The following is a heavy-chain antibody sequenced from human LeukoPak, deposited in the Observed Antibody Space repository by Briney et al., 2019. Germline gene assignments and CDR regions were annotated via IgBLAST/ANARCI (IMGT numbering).Heavy chain of an antibody. CDR2: IIGSSGDT. CDR3: AKGAYDYIEMGYFDD. D-gene: IGHD5-12*01. CDR1: GFRFSNFA. Sequence: GGSLRLSCAASGFRFSNFAMSWVRQAPGKGLEWVSLIIGSSGDTLYADSVKGRFTISRDISRNRLYLQMNSLRAEDTALYYCAKGAYDYIEMGYFDDWGQGTLVTVSS. J-gene: IGHJ4*02. V-gene: IGHV3-23*01.